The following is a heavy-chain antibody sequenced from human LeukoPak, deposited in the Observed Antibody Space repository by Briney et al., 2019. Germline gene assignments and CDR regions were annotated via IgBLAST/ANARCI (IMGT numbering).Heavy chain of an antibody. V-gene: IGHV1-69*02. CDR2: IIPILCIA. J-gene: IGHJ3*02. D-gene: IGHD3-22*01. CDR3: ARANSDYYDSSGYYGYAFDI. Sequence: SVKVSCKASGGTFSSYTISWVRQAPGQGLEWMGRIIPILCIAHYAQKFQGRVTTTADKSTSTAYMELSSLRSEDTAVYYCARANSDYYDSSGYYGYAFDIWGQGTMVTVSS. CDR1: GGTFSSYT.